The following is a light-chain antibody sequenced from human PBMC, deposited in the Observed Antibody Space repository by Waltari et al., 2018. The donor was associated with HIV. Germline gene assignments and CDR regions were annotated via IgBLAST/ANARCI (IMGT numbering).Light chain of an antibody. Sequence: ENVLTQSPGTLSLSPGERATLSCRASRSVSSNYLTWYRQRPGQAPRLLIYAASTRATAIPDRFSGSGSGTDFTLTISRLEPEDFAVYYCQQYGTSPYTFGQGTKVEI. V-gene: IGKV3-20*01. CDR1: RSVSSNY. CDR3: QQYGTSPYT. CDR2: AAS. J-gene: IGKJ2*01.